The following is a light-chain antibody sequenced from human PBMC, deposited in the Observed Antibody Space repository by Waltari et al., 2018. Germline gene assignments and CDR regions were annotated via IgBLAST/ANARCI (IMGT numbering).Light chain of an antibody. CDR3: QQYNRYST. V-gene: IGKV1-5*03. J-gene: IGKJ1*01. Sequence: DIQMTQSPSTLSASVGDRVTITCRASQSISSYLAWYQQKPGKAPQLLISKASTLGSGVPARFSGSGSGIEFTINISSLQPDEFATYYCQQYNRYSTFGPGTKVEIK. CDR1: QSISSY. CDR2: KAS.